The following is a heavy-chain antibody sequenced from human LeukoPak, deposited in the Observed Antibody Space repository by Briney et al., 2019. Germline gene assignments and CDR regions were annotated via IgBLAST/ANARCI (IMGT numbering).Heavy chain of an antibody. CDR2: IYPGDSDT. J-gene: IGHJ3*02. D-gene: IGHD1-26*01. V-gene: IGHV5-51*01. CDR1: GYSFTTYW. CDR3: ARQTISGSYFGSAFDI. Sequence: GESLKISCKGSGYSFTTYWIGWVRQMPGKGLEWMGIIYPGDSDTRYSPSFQGQVTIPADKSISTAYLQWSSLKASDTAMYYCARQTISGSYFGSAFDIWGQGTMVTVSS.